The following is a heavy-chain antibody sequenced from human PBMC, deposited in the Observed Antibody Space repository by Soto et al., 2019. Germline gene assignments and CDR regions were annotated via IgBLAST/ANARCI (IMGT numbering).Heavy chain of an antibody. Sequence: VQLVESGGGVVQPGRSLRLLCEASGFTFGRYGMHWVRQAPGMGLEWVAVISWDGLAQYYGDSVRGRFTIYRDNSQSTLYLQMNSLRTEDTAIYYCANETIQVGGPNYFDYWGQGVLVTVSS. CDR3: ANETIQVGGPNYFDY. CDR1: GFTFGRYG. V-gene: IGHV3-30*18. J-gene: IGHJ4*02. CDR2: ISWDGLAQ. D-gene: IGHD1-1*01.